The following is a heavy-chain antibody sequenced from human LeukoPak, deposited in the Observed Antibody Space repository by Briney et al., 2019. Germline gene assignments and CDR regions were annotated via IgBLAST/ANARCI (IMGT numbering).Heavy chain of an antibody. Sequence: GGSLRLSCAASGFTFSSYAMSWVRQAPGKGLEWVSAISGSGGSTYYADSVKGRFTISRDNSKNTLYLQMNSLRAEDTAVYYCASVDYDFWSGYSHGDYGMDVWGQGTTVTVSS. D-gene: IGHD3-3*01. CDR2: ISGSGGST. J-gene: IGHJ6*02. V-gene: IGHV3-23*01. CDR3: ASVDYDFWSGYSHGDYGMDV. CDR1: GFTFSSYA.